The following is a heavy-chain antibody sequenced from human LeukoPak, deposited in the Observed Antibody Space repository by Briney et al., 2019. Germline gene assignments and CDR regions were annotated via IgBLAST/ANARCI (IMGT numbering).Heavy chain of an antibody. CDR2: NSSTGSA. Sequence: SETLSLTCTVPGGSISTYYWIWIRQPPGKGLDWIGYNSSTGSANYNPSLKSRVTISVDTSKNQFSLKLTSVTAADTAVYYCARVSGTSAMLYWGQGTLVTVSS. V-gene: IGHV4-59*01. CDR1: GGSISTYY. CDR3: ARVSGTSAMLY. J-gene: IGHJ4*02. D-gene: IGHD2-2*01.